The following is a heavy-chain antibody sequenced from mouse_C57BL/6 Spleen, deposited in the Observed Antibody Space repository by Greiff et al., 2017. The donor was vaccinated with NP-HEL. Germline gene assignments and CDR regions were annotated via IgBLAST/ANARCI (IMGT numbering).Heavy chain of an antibody. D-gene: IGHD2-2*01. CDR1: GYAFSSYW. Sequence: XQLQQSGAELVKPGASVKISCKASGYAFSSYWMNWVKQRPGKGLEWIGQIYPGDGDTNYNGKFKGKATLTADKSSSTAYMQLSSLTSEDSAVYFCARYGYDGDAMDYWGQGTSVTVSS. J-gene: IGHJ4*01. V-gene: IGHV1-80*01. CDR3: ARYGYDGDAMDY. CDR2: IYPGDGDT.